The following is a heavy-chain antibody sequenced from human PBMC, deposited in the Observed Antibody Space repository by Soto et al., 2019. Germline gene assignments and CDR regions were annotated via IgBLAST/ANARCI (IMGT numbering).Heavy chain of an antibody. CDR1: GFTVSSNY. J-gene: IGHJ4*02. D-gene: IGHD2-8*01. V-gene: IGHV3-53*02. CDR2: IYSGGST. CDR3: ARALVHWRRYYFDY. Sequence: EVQLVETGGGLIQPGGSLRLSCAASGFTVSSNYRSWVRQAPGKGLEWVSVIYSGGSTYYADSVKGRFTISRDNSKNTLYLQMNSLRAEDTAVYYCARALVHWRRYYFDYWGQGTLVTVSS.